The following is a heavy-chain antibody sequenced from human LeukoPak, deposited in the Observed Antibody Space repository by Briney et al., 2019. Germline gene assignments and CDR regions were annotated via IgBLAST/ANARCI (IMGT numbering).Heavy chain of an antibody. CDR2: INTYNGNT. Sequence: ASVKVSCKASGYTFTSYGISWVRQAPGQGLEWMGWINTYNGNTNYAQKLQGRVTMTTETSTSTAYMELRSLRSDDTAVYYCAREGQESAYYYGSGSYYFFDYWGQGTLVTVSS. CDR1: GYTFTSYG. D-gene: IGHD3-10*01. J-gene: IGHJ4*02. CDR3: AREGQESAYYYGSGSYYFFDY. V-gene: IGHV1-18*01.